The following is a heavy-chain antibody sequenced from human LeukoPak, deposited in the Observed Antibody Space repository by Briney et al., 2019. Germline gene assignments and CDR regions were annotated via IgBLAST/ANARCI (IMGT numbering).Heavy chain of an antibody. CDR3: AQKTPGTHPFDY. Sequence: PGGSLRLSCAASGFTFSSYAMNWVRQAPGKGLEWVSACGTSDDIYYADSVRGRFTISRDNAKNTVYLQMSSLRAEDTAVYYCAQKTPGTHPFDYWGQGTLFTVSS. CDR1: GFTFSSYA. V-gene: IGHV3-23*01. CDR2: CGTSDDI. J-gene: IGHJ4*02. D-gene: IGHD6-13*01.